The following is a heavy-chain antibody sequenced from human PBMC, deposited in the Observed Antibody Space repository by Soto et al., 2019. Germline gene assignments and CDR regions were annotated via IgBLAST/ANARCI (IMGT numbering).Heavy chain of an antibody. J-gene: IGHJ4*01. V-gene: IGHV4-30-4*01. CDR3: GTVRASWYIDF. Sequence: SETLSLTCTISGVSFDTGNFFWSWIRQSPGKGPEWIAYITHSWTTYYNPSLKSRLSISADMSKNQFSVELHSVTAADTAVYYCGTVRASWYIDFWGQGIPGHRLL. CDR2: ITHSWTT. D-gene: IGHD6-13*01. CDR1: GVSFDTGNFF.